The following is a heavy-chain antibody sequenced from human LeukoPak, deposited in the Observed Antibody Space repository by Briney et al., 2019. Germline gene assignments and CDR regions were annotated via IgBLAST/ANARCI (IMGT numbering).Heavy chain of an antibody. V-gene: IGHV4-61*02. J-gene: IGHJ4*02. CDR1: GYSISSGYY. D-gene: IGHD1-1*01. CDR2: IYTSGST. Sequence: KPSETLSLTCTVSGYSISSGYYWGWIRQPAGKGLEWIGRIYTSGSTNYNPSLKSRVTISVDTSKNQFSLKLSSVTAADTAVYYCARAPNWKHFDYWGQGTLVTVSS. CDR3: ARAPNWKHFDY.